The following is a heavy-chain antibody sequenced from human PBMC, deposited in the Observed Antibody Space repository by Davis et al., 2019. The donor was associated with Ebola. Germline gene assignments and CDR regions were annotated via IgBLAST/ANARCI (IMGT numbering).Heavy chain of an antibody. D-gene: IGHD1-7*01. J-gene: IGHJ4*02. CDR3: AKDDRYNWNYLAVY. CDR1: GFTFNIFD. Sequence: GESLKISCAASGFTFNIFDMHWVRQAPGRGLEWVAFVRSHGSDDHYADSVKGRFTISRDNSKNTLYLQMNSLRPEDTAVYYCAKDDRYNWNYLAVYWGQGTLVTVSS. V-gene: IGHV3-30*02. CDR2: VRSHGSDD.